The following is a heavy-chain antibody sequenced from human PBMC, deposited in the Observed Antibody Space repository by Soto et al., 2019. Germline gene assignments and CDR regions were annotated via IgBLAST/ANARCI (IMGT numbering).Heavy chain of an antibody. D-gene: IGHD5-12*01. CDR3: ERGRGYSGYDPFDY. Sequence: SSVKVSCNASGGTFSSYAISWVRQAPGQGLEWMGGIIPIFGTANYAQKFQGRVTITADESTSTAYMELSSLRSEDTAVYYCERGRGYSGYDPFDYWGQGTLVTVSS. J-gene: IGHJ4*02. CDR1: GGTFSSYA. CDR2: IIPIFGTA. V-gene: IGHV1-69*13.